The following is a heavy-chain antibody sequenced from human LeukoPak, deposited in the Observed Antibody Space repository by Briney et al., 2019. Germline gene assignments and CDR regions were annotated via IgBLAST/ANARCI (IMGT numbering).Heavy chain of an antibody. D-gene: IGHD6-13*01. CDR1: GGSISSYY. V-gene: IGHV4-59*08. CDR2: IYYSGST. J-gene: IGHJ4*02. Sequence: SETLSLTCTVSGGSISSYYWSWIRQPPGKGLEWIGYIYYSGSTNYNPSLKSRVTISVDTSKNQFSLKLSSVTAADTAVYYCARWTRAPGIAAASRGPGSHFDYWGQGTLVTVSS. CDR3: ARWTRAPGIAAASRGPGSHFDY.